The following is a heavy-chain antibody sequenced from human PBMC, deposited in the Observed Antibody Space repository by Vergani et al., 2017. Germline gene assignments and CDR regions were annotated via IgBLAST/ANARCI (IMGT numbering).Heavy chain of an antibody. CDR3: AGLLEDGSXSYRNYYYGYGMDV. J-gene: IGHJ6*02. Sequence: QVQLVQSGAEVKKPGSSVKVSCKASGGTFSSYAISWVRQAPGQGLEWLGGIIPIFGTANYAQKFQGRVTITADESTSTAYMELSSLGSEDTAVYYCAGLLEDGSXSYRNYYYGYGMDVWGQGTTVTVSS. CDR1: GGTFSSYA. V-gene: IGHV1-69*12. D-gene: IGHD3-10*01. CDR2: IIPIFGTA.